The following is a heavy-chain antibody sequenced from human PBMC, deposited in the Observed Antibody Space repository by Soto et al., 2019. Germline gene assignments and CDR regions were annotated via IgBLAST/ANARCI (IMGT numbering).Heavy chain of an antibody. Sequence: ASVKVSCKASGGTFSSYAISWVRQAPGQGLEWMGGIIPIFGTANYAQKFQGRVTITADESTSTAYMELSSLRSEDTAVYYCAGIAAAGDLYYFDYWGQGTLVTVSS. CDR3: AGIAAAGDLYYFDY. CDR1: GGTFSSYA. J-gene: IGHJ4*02. CDR2: IIPIFGTA. V-gene: IGHV1-69*13. D-gene: IGHD6-13*01.